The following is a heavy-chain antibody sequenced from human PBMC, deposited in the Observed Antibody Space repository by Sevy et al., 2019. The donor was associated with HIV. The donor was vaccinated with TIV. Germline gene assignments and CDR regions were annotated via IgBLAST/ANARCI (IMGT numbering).Heavy chain of an antibody. J-gene: IGHJ4*02. CDR2: IKQDGSEK. Sequence: GGSLRLSCAASGFTFSSYWMTWVRQAPGKGLEWVANIKQDGSEKYYVDSVKGRFTISRDNAKNSLYLQMNSLRAEDTAVYYCARAGSGSLWYYFDYWGQGTLVTVSS. D-gene: IGHD3-22*01. CDR1: GFTFSSYW. CDR3: ARAGSGSLWYYFDY. V-gene: IGHV3-7*01.